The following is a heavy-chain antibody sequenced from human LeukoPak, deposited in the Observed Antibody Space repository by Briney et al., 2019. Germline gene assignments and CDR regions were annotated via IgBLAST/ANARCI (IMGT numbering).Heavy chain of an antibody. CDR2: IHASGNT. V-gene: IGHV4-61*02. Sequence: SETLSLTCTVSGGSISSGSYYWSWIRQPAGKALEWIGRIHASGNTNYNPSLKSRVTLSVDTSKNQFSLKLNSVTAADTAVCYCARENVARYWYFDLWGRGTLVTVSS. CDR1: GGSISSGSYY. J-gene: IGHJ2*01. CDR3: ARENVARYWYFDL.